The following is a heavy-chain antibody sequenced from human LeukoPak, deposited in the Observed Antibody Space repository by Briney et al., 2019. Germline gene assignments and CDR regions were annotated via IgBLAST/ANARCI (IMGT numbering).Heavy chain of an antibody. CDR2: INGGNGNT. CDR3: ARDEGGGFDC. J-gene: IGHJ4*02. D-gene: IGHD2-15*01. V-gene: IGHV1-3*01. CDR1: GYTFTSYA. Sequence: GASVKVSCKASGYTFTSYAIHWVRQAPGQRLEWMGWINGGNGNTKYSQKFQDRVTISEDTSTSTAYMELSSLRSEDTAVYYCARDEGGGFDCWGQGTLVTVSS.